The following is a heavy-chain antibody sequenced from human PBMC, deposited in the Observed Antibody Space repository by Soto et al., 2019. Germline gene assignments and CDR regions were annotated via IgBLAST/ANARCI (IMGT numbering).Heavy chain of an antibody. CDR3: ARSHIVPRLFMYPYDY. CDR1: GASIRSSTFY. J-gene: IGHJ4*02. D-gene: IGHD5-12*01. CDR2: IYYDGST. Sequence: QLQLQESGPGLVKPSETLSLTCTVSGASIRSSTFYWGWIRQPPGKGLESIANIYYDGSTYYNPSLMSQVTISVSTSKTQSSRQRTTLTAPDTAVYYWARSHIVPRLFMYPYDYWGQGTLVTVSS. V-gene: IGHV4-39*01.